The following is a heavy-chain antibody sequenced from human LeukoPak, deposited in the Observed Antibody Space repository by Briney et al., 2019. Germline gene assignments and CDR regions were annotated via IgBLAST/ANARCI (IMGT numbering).Heavy chain of an antibody. D-gene: IGHD1-26*01. Sequence: SETLSLTCTVSGGSISSYYWSWIRQPPGKGLEWIGSIYYSGTTYYYPSLKSRVTISVDTSKNQFSLKLRSVTAADTAVYYCASPSRSGSPLDSWGQGTLVTVSS. CDR2: IYYSGTT. V-gene: IGHV4-59*12. CDR1: GGSISSYY. J-gene: IGHJ4*02. CDR3: ASPSRSGSPLDS.